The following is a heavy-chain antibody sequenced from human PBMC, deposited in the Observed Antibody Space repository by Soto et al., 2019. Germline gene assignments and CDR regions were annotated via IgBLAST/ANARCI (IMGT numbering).Heavy chain of an antibody. J-gene: IGHJ5*01. CDR3: ARRYYNDSPSNWFDS. CDR1: GFSLSNARMG. D-gene: IGHD3-22*01. V-gene: IGHV2-26*01. Sequence: QVTLKESGPVLVKPTETLTLTCTVSGFSLSNARMGVSWIRQPPGKALEWLAHIFSNDEKSYSTPLKSMLTISKDTSKSQVVLTMTDMDPVDTATYYCARRYYNDSPSNWFDSWGQGTLVTVSS. CDR2: IFSNDEK.